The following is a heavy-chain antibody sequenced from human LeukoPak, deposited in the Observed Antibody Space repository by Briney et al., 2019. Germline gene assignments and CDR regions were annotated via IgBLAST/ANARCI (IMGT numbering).Heavy chain of an antibody. CDR1: GFTFSSYG. Sequence: PGGSLRLSCAASGFTFSSYGMHWVRQAPGKGLEWVAVISYDGSNKYYADSVKGRFTISRDNSKNTLYLQMNSLRAEDTAVYYCAKDSGGSGYSSSYFDYWGQGTLVTVSS. D-gene: IGHD6-13*01. J-gene: IGHJ4*02. CDR2: ISYDGSNK. CDR3: AKDSGGSGYSSSYFDY. V-gene: IGHV3-30*18.